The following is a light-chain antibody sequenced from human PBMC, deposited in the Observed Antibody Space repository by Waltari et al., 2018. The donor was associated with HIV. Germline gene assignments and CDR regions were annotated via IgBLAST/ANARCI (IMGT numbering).Light chain of an antibody. CDR1: KSIDTW. J-gene: IGKJ1*01. Sequence: DIQMTQSPSTLSTSVGDRLTITCRASKSIDTWLAWYQQKSGKAPKLLVYKASSLESGVPSRFSGSGSGTEFTLTISSLQPDDIATYYCQHYNTSSPWTFGQGTRVDI. CDR3: QHYNTSSPWT. CDR2: KAS. V-gene: IGKV1-5*03.